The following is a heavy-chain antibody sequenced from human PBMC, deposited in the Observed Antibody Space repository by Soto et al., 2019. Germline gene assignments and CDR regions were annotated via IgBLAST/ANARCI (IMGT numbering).Heavy chain of an antibody. CDR1: GFTFGDYA. CDR3: TRSRAYSSSSYYYYGMDV. V-gene: IGHV3-49*04. Sequence: GGSLRLSCTASGFTFGDYAMSWVRQAPGKGLEWVGFIRSKAYSGTTEYAASVKVRFTISRDDSKSIAYLQMNSLKTEDTAVYYCTRSRAYSSSSYYYYGMDVWGQGTTVTVSS. J-gene: IGHJ6*02. CDR2: IRSKAYSGTT. D-gene: IGHD6-6*01.